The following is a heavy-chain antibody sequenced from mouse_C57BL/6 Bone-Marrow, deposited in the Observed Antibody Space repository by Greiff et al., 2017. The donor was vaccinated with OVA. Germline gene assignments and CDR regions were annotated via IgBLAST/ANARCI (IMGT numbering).Heavy chain of an antibody. CDR1: GFTFSDYG. V-gene: IGHV5-15*01. CDR3: ARTGGAWFAY. Sequence: DVKLVESGGGLVQPGGSLKLSCAASGFTFSDYGMAWVRQAPRKGPEWVAFISNLAYSIYYADTVTGRFTISRENAKNTLYLEMSSLRSEDTAMYYCARTGGAWFAYWGQGTLVTVSA. J-gene: IGHJ3*01. CDR2: ISNLAYSI. D-gene: IGHD4-1*01.